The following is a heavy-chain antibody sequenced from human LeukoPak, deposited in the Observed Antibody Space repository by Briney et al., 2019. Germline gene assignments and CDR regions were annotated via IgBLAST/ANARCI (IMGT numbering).Heavy chain of an antibody. CDR3: ARGEVVVVPAAIRFDP. Sequence: PSETLSLTCAVSGYSFSSGYYWGWIRQPPGKGLEWIGSIYHSGSTYYNPSLKSRVTISVDTSKNQFSLKLSSVTAADTAVYYCARGEVVVVPAAIRFDPWGQGTLVTVSS. D-gene: IGHD2-2*01. CDR2: IYHSGST. J-gene: IGHJ5*02. CDR1: GYSFSSGYY. V-gene: IGHV4-38-2*01.